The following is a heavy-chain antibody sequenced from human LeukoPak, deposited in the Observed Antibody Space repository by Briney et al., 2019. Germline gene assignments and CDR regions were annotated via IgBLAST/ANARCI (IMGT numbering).Heavy chain of an antibody. J-gene: IGHJ5*02. Sequence: PSETLSLTCTVSGGSISSYYWSWLRQPPGKGLEWIGYIYYSGSTNYNPSLKSRVTISVDTSKNQFSLKLSSVTAADTAVYYCARKGAAAGPYNWFDPWGQGTLDTVSS. CDR2: IYYSGST. D-gene: IGHD6-13*01. V-gene: IGHV4-59*08. CDR3: ARKGAAAGPYNWFDP. CDR1: GGSISSYY.